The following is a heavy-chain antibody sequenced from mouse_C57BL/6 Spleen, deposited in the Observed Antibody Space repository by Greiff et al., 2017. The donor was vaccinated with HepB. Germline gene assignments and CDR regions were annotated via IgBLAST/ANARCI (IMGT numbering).Heavy chain of an antibody. CDR2: IYPGSGST. V-gene: IGHV1-55*01. Sequence: VQLQQPGAELVKPGASVKMSCTASGYTFTSCWLTWVQQRPGQGLEWIGDIYPGSGSTNSNEKFKSKATLTVDTASSTAYMQLSSLTSEDSAVYYGARWESYYAGCAYWGQGILVTVSA. CDR1: GYTFTSCW. D-gene: IGHD1-1*01. CDR3: ARWESYYAGCAY. J-gene: IGHJ3*01.